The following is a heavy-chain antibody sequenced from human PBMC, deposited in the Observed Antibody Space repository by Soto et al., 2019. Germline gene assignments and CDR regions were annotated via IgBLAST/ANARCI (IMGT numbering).Heavy chain of an antibody. CDR3: ARVSTEWELLTYYGMDV. D-gene: IGHD1-26*01. CDR1: GYSFTSYW. CDR2: IDPSDSYT. V-gene: IGHV5-10-1*01. Sequence: PGESLKISCKGSGYSFTSYWISWVRQMPGKGLEWMGRIDPSDSYTNYSPSFQGHVTISADKSISTAYLQWSSLKASDTAMYYCARVSTEWELLTYYGMDVWGQGTTVTVSS. J-gene: IGHJ6*02.